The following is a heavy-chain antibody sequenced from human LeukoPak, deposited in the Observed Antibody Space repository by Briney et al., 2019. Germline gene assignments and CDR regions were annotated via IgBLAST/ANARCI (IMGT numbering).Heavy chain of an antibody. CDR1: GYSFTSSG. CDR3: AKNTTGGYSDY. CDR2: INTYNGFS. J-gene: IGHJ4*02. D-gene: IGHD1-1*01. Sequence: XSVTVPCKTSGYSFTSSGITWVRQAPGQGLEWMGWINTYNGFSKYARKLQGRVTMTADTSKSTAYMELSSLSSDDTAVYYCAKNTTGGYSDYWGQGTLVTVSS. V-gene: IGHV1-18*01.